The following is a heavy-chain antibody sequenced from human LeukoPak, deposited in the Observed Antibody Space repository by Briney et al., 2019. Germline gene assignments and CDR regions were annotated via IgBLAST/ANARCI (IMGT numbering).Heavy chain of an antibody. CDR3: ARAEGYSSGLYDY. CDR2: INHSGST. CDR1: GGSFSGYY. J-gene: IGHJ4*02. D-gene: IGHD6-19*01. Sequence: SETLSPTCAVYGGSFSGYYWSWIRQPPGKGLEWTGEINHSGSTNYNPSLKSQVTISVDTSKNQFSLKLSSVTAADTAVYYCARAEGYSSGLYDYWGQGTLVTVSS. V-gene: IGHV4-34*01.